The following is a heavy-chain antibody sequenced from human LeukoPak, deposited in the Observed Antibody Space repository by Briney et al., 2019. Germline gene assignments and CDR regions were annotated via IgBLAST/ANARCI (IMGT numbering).Heavy chain of an antibody. J-gene: IGHJ4*02. Sequence: GGSLRLSCAASGFTFSSYGMHWVRQAPGKGLEWVAVISYDGSNKYYADSVKGRFTISRDNSKNTLYLQMNSLRAEDTAVYYCASPPYGDYGKVPTTPYFDYWGQGTLVTVSS. CDR3: ASPPYGDYGKVPTTPYFDY. V-gene: IGHV3-30*03. CDR1: GFTFSSYG. D-gene: IGHD4-17*01. CDR2: ISYDGSNK.